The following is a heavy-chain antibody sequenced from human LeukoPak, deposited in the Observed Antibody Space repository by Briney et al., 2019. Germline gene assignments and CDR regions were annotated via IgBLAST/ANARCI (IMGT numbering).Heavy chain of an antibody. CDR2: INHSGST. V-gene: IGHV4-34*01. CDR1: GGSFSGYY. Sequence: PSETLSLTCAVYGGSFSGYYWSWIRQPPGKGLEWIGEINHSGSTNYNPSLRSRVTTSVDRSRNQFSLKLSSVTAADTAVYYCARGSSSFNWFDPWGQGTLVTVSS. CDR3: ARGSSSFNWFDP. D-gene: IGHD6-13*01. J-gene: IGHJ5*02.